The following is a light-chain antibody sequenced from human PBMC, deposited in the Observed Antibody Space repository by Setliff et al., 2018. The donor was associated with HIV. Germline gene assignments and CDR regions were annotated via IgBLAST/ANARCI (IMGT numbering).Light chain of an antibody. J-gene: IGLJ2*01. CDR1: SSNIGTNY. V-gene: IGLV1-51*01. CDR3: GTWDSSLSTGVV. CDR2: DNN. Sequence: SVLTQPPSVSAAPGQKVTISCSGSSSNIGTNYVSWYQQLPGTAPKLLIYDNNKRPSGIPDRFSGSKSGTSATLGITGLQTGDEADYYCGTWDSSLSTGVVFGGGTQLTVL.